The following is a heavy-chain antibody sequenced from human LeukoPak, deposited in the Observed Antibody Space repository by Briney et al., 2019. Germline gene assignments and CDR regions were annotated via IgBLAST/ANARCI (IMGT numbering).Heavy chain of an antibody. CDR1: GFTFSSYW. J-gene: IGHJ6*02. Sequence: GGSLRLSCAASGFTFSSYWMHWVRQAPGKGLVWVSRINSDGSNTTYADSVGGRFTISRDNAKNTLYLQMNSLRDEDTAVYFCARVAAPYDFWSGYFGRGDYQYYYDMDVWGQGTTVTVSS. CDR3: ARVAAPYDFWSGYFGRGDYQYYYDMDV. CDR2: INSDGSNT. V-gene: IGHV3-74*01. D-gene: IGHD3-3*01.